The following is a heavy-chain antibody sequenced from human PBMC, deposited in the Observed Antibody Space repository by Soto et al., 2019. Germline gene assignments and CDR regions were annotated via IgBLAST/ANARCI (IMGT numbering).Heavy chain of an antibody. CDR3: AKVLLTYTSGWYHPHFDY. CDR1: GFTFSSYV. V-gene: IGHV3-30*18. D-gene: IGHD6-19*01. CDR2: VSNDGSNK. Sequence: QVQLVESGGGVVQPGRSLRLSCAASGFTFSSYVMHWVRQAPGKGLEWVAVVSNDGSNKDYADSVKGRFTISRDNSKKPLYLQMNSLRAEDTAVYYCAKVLLTYTSGWYHPHFDYWGQGTLVTVSS. J-gene: IGHJ4*02.